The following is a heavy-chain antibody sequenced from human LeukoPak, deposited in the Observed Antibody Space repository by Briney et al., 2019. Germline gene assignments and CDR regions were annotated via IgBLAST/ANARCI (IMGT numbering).Heavy chain of an antibody. J-gene: IGHJ5*02. V-gene: IGHV1-2*02. CDR3: ARDRTSGYNWFDP. CDR2: INPNSGGT. Sequence: ASVKVSCRASGYTFTAYHMHWVRQAPGQGLEWMGWINPNSGGTNYAQKFQGRVTMTRDTSISTAYMELSSLTSDDTAMYYCARDRTSGYNWFDPWGQGTLVTVSS. CDR1: GYTFTAYH. D-gene: IGHD3-22*01.